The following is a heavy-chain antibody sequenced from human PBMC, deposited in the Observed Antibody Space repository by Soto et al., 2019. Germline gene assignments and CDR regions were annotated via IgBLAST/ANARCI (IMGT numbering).Heavy chain of an antibody. Sequence: GGSLRLSCAASGFTFSSYWMHWVRQAPGKGLGWVSRINSDGSSTSYADSVKGRFTISRDNAKNTLYLQMNSLRAEDSAVYYCASLVITTDAFDIWGQGTMVTVSS. CDR3: ASLVITTDAFDI. V-gene: IGHV3-74*01. CDR2: INSDGSST. D-gene: IGHD3-22*01. CDR1: GFTFSSYW. J-gene: IGHJ3*02.